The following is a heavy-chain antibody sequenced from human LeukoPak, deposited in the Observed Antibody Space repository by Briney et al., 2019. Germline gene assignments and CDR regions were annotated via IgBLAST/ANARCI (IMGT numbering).Heavy chain of an antibody. J-gene: IGHJ4*02. Sequence: GGSLRLSCAASGFTFNNYRMMWVPHAPGKGLEGVANIREEGSEKNYVDTVKGRFTISRDNAKISLYLQMNSLRVEDTAVYYCATDRKVGNWDPRFDYWGQGTLVTVSS. CDR2: IREEGSEK. CDR1: GFTFNNYR. V-gene: IGHV3-7*01. D-gene: IGHD1-26*01. CDR3: ATDRKVGNWDPRFDY.